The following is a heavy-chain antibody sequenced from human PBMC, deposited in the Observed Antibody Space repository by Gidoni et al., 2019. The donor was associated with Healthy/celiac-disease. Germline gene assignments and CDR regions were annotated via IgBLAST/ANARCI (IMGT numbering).Heavy chain of an antibody. J-gene: IGHJ4*02. CDR3: ARAGLDDYTTRWDY. V-gene: IGHV4-4*02. D-gene: IGHD4-4*01. Sequence: QVQLQESGPGLVKPSGTLSLTCAVSCGSLSSSNWWSWVRQPPGKGLGWIGEIYHSGSTNSNPSLKSRVTISVDKSKNQFSLKLSSVTAADTAVYYCARAGLDDYTTRWDYWGQGTLVTVSS. CDR1: CGSLSSSNW. CDR2: IYHSGST.